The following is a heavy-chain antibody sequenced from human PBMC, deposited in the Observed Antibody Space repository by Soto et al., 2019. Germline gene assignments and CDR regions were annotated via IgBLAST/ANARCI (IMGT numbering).Heavy chain of an antibody. J-gene: IGHJ4*02. CDR1: GGSISNYY. CDR3: ARASVGPPGGGSWIMPFDY. D-gene: IGHD2-15*01. V-gene: IGHV4-4*07. Sequence: PSETLSLTCTVSGGSISNYYWSWIRQPAGKGLEWIGRIYTGGSTNSNSSLKSRVTMSTDTSKTQFSLRLTSVTAAGTAVYYCARASVGPPGGGSWIMPFDYWGQGALVTVSS. CDR2: IYTGGST.